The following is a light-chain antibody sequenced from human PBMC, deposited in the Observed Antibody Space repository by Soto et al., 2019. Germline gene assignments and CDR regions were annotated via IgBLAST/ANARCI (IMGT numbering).Light chain of an antibody. Sequence: QSALTQPPSASGTPGQRVTISCSGSSSTIGSNTVNWYQQLPGTAPKLLIYSNNQRPSGVPDRFSGSKSGTSASLAISGLQSEDEADYYCAAWDDSLNGGVFGTGTKVTVL. CDR1: SSTIGSNT. CDR3: AAWDDSLNGGV. CDR2: SNN. V-gene: IGLV1-44*01. J-gene: IGLJ1*01.